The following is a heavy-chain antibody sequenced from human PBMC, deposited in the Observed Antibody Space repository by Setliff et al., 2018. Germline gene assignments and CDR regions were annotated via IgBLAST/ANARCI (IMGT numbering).Heavy chain of an antibody. CDR3: ARINFYVSSGYYYAPDY. CDR2: INNYSFKT. D-gene: IGHD3-22*01. V-gene: IGHV1-18*01. CDR1: GYTFTNYG. J-gene: IGHJ4*02. Sequence: ASVKVSCKTSGYTFTNYGITWVRQAPGQGLEWMGWINNYSFKTNYPQKFLGRVTVTTDTSTGTAYMGLGSLTSDDTAIYYCARINFYVSSGYYYAPDYWGPGTLVTVS.